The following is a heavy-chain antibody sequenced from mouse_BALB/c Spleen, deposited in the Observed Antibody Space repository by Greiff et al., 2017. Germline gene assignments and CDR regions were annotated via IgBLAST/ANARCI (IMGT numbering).Heavy chain of an antibody. Sequence: EVKLVESGGGLVQPGGSLRLSCATSGFTFSDFYMEWVRQPPGKRLEWIAASRNKANDYTTEYSASVKGRFIVSRDTSQSILYLQMNALRAEDTAIYYCARDALTGTGEASWFAYWGQGTLVTVSA. CDR1: GFTFSDFY. V-gene: IGHV7-1*02. D-gene: IGHD4-1*01. J-gene: IGHJ3*01. CDR2: SRNKANDYTT. CDR3: ARDALTGTGEASWFAY.